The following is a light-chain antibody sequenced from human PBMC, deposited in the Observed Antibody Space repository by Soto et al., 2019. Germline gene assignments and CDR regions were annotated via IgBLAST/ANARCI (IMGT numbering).Light chain of an antibody. CDR3: QQYNNWPPYT. J-gene: IGKJ2*01. CDR2: GAS. Sequence: IVMTQSPATLSVSPGERATLSCRASQSVSSNLAWYQQKPGQAPRLLIYGASTRATGIPARFSGSGSGTEFTLTISSLQSEDFAVYYCQQYNNWPPYTVGQGTKLEIK. CDR1: QSVSSN. V-gene: IGKV3-15*01.